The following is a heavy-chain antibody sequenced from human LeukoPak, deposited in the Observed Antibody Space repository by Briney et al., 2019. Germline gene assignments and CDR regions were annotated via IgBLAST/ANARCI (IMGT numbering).Heavy chain of an antibody. Sequence: GGSLRLSCAASGFTFSSYAMSWVRQAPGKGLEWVSTISGSGGSTDYADSVKGRFTISRDNSKNTLYLQMNSLRAEDTAVYYCAKEVPFTIFGGAYFDYWGQGTLVTVSS. D-gene: IGHD3-3*01. CDR3: AKEVPFTIFGGAYFDY. J-gene: IGHJ4*02. V-gene: IGHV3-23*01. CDR2: ISGSGGST. CDR1: GFTFSSYA.